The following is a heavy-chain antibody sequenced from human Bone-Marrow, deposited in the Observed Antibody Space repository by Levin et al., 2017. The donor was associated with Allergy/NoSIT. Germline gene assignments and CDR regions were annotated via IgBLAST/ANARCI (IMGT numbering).Heavy chain of an antibody. CDR3: AKDTSSGGSGSYDLDYFDY. V-gene: IGHV3-30*18. CDR2: ISYDGSNK. Sequence: AGGSLRLSCAASGFTFSNYGIHWVRQAPGKGLEWVAVISYDGSNKYYADSVKGRLTISRDNSKSTLYLQMNSLREEDTAVYYCAKDTSSGGSGSYDLDYFDYWGQGTLVTVSS. CDR1: GFTFSNYG. D-gene: IGHD3-10*01. J-gene: IGHJ4*02.